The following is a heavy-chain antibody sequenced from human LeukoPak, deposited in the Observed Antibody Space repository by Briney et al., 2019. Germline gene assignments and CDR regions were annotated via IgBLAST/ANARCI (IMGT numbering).Heavy chain of an antibody. J-gene: IGHJ6*04. CDR1: GDSLTSGSRY. CDR2: FYSSTRT. CDR3: ARCMSELDYGDYAYYYHMDV. Sequence: SQTLSLTCTVSGDSLTSGSRYWSWIRQPGGKGLEWIGHFYSSTRTTYNPSLESRVTISGDTAKSQFSLKLDSVTAADTAVYFCARCMSELDYGDYAYYYHMDVWGKGTTVTVSS. D-gene: IGHD4-17*01. V-gene: IGHV4-61*09.